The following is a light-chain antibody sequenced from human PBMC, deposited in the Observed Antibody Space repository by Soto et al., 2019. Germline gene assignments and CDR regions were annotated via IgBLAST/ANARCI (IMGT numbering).Light chain of an antibody. V-gene: IGKV3-11*01. CDR3: QQRSNWPGT. Sequence: EVVLTQSPATLSLSPGDRATLSCRASQSLCSYLAWYQQKPGQAPRLLIYDASNRATGIPARFSGSGSGTDFTLTISSLEPEDFAVYYCQQRSNWPGTFGPGTKVDI. J-gene: IGKJ3*01. CDR2: DAS. CDR1: QSLCSY.